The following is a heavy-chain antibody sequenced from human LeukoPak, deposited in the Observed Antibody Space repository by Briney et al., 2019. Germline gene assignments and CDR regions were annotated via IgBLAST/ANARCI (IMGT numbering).Heavy chain of an antibody. V-gene: IGHV4-39*01. J-gene: IGHJ4*02. CDR3: ARHESRHYFDY. CDR2: IYYSGST. CDR1: GGSISSSSYY. Sequence: SETLSLTCTVSGGSISSSSYYWGWSRQPPGKGLEWIGSIYYSGSTYYNPSLKSRVTISVDTSKNQFSLKLSSVTATDTAVYYCARHESRHYFDYWGQGTLVTVSS.